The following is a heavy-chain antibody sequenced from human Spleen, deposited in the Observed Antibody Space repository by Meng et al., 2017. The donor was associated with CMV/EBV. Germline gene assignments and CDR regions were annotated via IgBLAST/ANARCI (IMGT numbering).Heavy chain of an antibody. V-gene: IGHV3-30*02. CDR1: GFTFSTYG. Sequence: GESLKISCAASGFTFSTYGMHWVRQAPGKGLEWVASVRYDGNFEYYADSVRGRFTVSRDNSENTLYLRMSSLRAEDTAVYYCAKGSFALGSSWYGGLDYWGQGTLVTVSS. D-gene: IGHD6-13*01. J-gene: IGHJ4*02. CDR3: AKGSFALGSSWYGGLDY. CDR2: VRYDGNFE.